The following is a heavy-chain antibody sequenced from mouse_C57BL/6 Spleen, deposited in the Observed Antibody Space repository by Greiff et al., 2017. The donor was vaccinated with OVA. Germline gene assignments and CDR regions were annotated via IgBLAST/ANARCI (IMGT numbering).Heavy chain of an antibody. D-gene: IGHD2-3*01. J-gene: IGHJ4*01. CDR1: GFSLTSYG. Sequence: VKLVESGPGLVQPSQSLSITCTVSGFSLTSYGVHWVRQSPGKGLEWLGVIWRGGSTDYNAAFMSRLSITKDNSKSQVFFKMNSLQADDTAIYYCAKTGDGYYYYAMDYWGQGTSVTVSS. CDR3: AKTGDGYYYYAMDY. V-gene: IGHV2-5*01. CDR2: IWRGGST.